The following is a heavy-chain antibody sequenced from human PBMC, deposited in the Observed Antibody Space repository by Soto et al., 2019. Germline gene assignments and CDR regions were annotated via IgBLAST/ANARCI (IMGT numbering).Heavy chain of an antibody. CDR1: GFTFSSYV. J-gene: IGHJ4*02. Sequence: EVQLLESGGGLVQPGGSLRLSCAASGFTFSSYVMSWVRQAPGKGLEWVSSISGSGGSTYYADSVKGRFTISRDNSKNTLYLQMNSLRAEDTAVYYCAKDQYYYDSSGNFDYWGQGTLVTVSS. CDR2: ISGSGGST. D-gene: IGHD3-22*01. CDR3: AKDQYYYDSSGNFDY. V-gene: IGHV3-23*01.